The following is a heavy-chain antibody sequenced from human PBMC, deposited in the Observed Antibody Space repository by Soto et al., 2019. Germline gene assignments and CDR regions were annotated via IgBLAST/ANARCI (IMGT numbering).Heavy chain of an antibody. Sequence: SETLSLTCAISGYSITSGYYWGWIRQPPGKGLEWIGSIYHSGSTYYNPSLKSRVTISVDTPQKLFSLKLSSVTAADTAVYYCARLPYSYSGYDETYFDYWGQGTLVTVSS. D-gene: IGHD5-12*01. V-gene: IGHV4-38-2*01. CDR3: ARLPYSYSGYDETYFDY. J-gene: IGHJ4*02. CDR1: GYSITSGYY. CDR2: IYHSGST.